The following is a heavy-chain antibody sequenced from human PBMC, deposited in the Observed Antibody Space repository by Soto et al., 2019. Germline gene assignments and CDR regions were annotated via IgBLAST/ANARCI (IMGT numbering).Heavy chain of an antibody. CDR2: INPSGGYT. D-gene: IGHD3-3*01. CDR1: GYTFSSYY. Sequence: GASVKVSCKASGYTFSSYYMNWVRQAPGQGLEWLGIINPSGGYTTYAQRFLGRVTMTSDTSTSTVHMELGSLTSEDTAVYYCARLGASSWYYYYGMDVWGQGTTVTVSS. CDR3: ARLGASSWYYYYGMDV. J-gene: IGHJ6*02. V-gene: IGHV1-46*01.